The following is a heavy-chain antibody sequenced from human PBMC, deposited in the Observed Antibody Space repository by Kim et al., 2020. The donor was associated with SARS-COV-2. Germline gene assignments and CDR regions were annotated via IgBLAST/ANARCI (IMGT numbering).Heavy chain of an antibody. J-gene: IGHJ5*02. CDR3: SKGRSPGKVDWFDP. Sequence: YAVSLKGRFTIPRDNSSNTVSLQMNSPTVEDTAVYYCSKGRSPGKVDWFDPWGQGTLVTVAS. D-gene: IGHD5-12*01. V-gene: IGHV3-23*01.